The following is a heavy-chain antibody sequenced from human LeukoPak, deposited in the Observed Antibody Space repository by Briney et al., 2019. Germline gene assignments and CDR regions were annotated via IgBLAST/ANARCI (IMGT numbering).Heavy chain of an antibody. CDR2: ISSSGGST. Sequence: GGTLRLSCAASGFTFSSYGMSWVRQAPGKGLEWVSAISSSGGSTYYADSVKGRFTISRDNSKNTLCLQMNSLRAEDTAVYYCAKDPRMTTVTLFDYWGQGTLVTVSS. D-gene: IGHD4-17*01. J-gene: IGHJ4*02. V-gene: IGHV3-23*01. CDR3: AKDPRMTTVTLFDY. CDR1: GFTFSSYG.